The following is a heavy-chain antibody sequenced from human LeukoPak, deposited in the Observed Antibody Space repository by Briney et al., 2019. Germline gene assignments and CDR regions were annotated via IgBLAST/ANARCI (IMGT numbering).Heavy chain of an antibody. CDR2: INHSGST. D-gene: IGHD4-11*01. CDR1: GGSFSGYY. Sequence: SETLSLTCAVYGGSFSGYYWSWIRQPPGKGLEWIGEINHSGSTNYNPSLKSRGTISVDTSKNQFSLKLSSVAAADTAVYYCARRAGSNPPDYWGQGTLVTVSS. V-gene: IGHV4-34*01. CDR3: ARRAGSNPPDY. J-gene: IGHJ4*02.